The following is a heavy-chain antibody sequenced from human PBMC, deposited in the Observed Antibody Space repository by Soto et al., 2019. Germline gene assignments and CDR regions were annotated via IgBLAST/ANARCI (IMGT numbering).Heavy chain of an antibody. CDR1: GGTFSSYA. V-gene: IGHV1-69*13. J-gene: IGHJ6*02. CDR2: TIPIFGTA. D-gene: IGHD6-19*01. Sequence: GASVKVSCKASGGTFSSYAISWVRQAPGQGLEWMGGTIPIFGTANYAQKFQGRVTITADESTSTAYMELSSLRSEDTAVYYCARDKLAVARGYYYYGMDVWGQGTTVTVSS. CDR3: ARDKLAVARGYYYYGMDV.